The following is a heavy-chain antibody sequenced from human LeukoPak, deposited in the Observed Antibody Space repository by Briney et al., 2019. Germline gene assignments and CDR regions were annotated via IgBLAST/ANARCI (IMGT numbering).Heavy chain of an antibody. V-gene: IGHV3-9*01. CDR3: AKDGSAAAGIGLGY. CDR2: ISWNSGSI. Sequence: GGSLRLSCAASGFTFDDYAMHWVRQAPGKGLEWVSGISWNSGSIGYADPVKGRFTISRDNAKNSLYLQMNSLRAEDTALYYCAKDGSAAAGIGLGYWGQGTLVTVSS. CDR1: GFTFDDYA. J-gene: IGHJ4*02. D-gene: IGHD6-13*01.